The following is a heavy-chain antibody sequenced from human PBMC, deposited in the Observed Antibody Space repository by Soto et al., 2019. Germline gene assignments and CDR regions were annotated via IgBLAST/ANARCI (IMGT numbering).Heavy chain of an antibody. D-gene: IGHD1-26*01. CDR1: GYTLTELS. CDR3: ATKVDYVGAIDYFDY. J-gene: IGHJ4*02. V-gene: IGHV1-24*01. CDR2: FDPEDGET. Sequence: ASVKVSCKVSGYTLTELSMHWVRQAPGKGLEWMGGFDPEDGETIYAQKFQGRVTMTEDTSTDTAYMELSSLRSEDTAVYYCATKVDYVGAIDYFDYWGQGTLVTVS.